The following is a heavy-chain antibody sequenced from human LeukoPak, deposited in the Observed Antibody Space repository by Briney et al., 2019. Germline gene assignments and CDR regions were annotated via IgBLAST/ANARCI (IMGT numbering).Heavy chain of an antibody. CDR2: IYNSGST. V-gene: IGHV4-61*01. J-gene: IGHJ6*02. CDR1: GYSISSGYY. Sequence: PSETLSLTCIVSGYSISSGYYWGWIRQPPGKGLEWIGYIYNSGSTNYNPSLKSRVTISVDTSKNQFSLKLTSVTAADTAVYYCARQGDSYGINYYGMDVWGQGTTVTVSS. D-gene: IGHD5-18*01. CDR3: ARQGDSYGINYYGMDV.